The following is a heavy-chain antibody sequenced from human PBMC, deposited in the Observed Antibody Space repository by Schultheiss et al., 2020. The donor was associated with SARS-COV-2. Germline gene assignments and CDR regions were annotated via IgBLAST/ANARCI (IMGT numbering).Heavy chain of an antibody. Sequence: GGSLRLSCAASGFTFSSYAMHWVRQAPGKGLEWVSSISSSSSYIYYADSVKGRFTISRDNSKNTLYLQMNSLRAEDTAVYYCARWTETQHAYFDYWGQGTLVTVSS. J-gene: IGHJ4*02. CDR1: GFTFSSYA. CDR2: ISSSSSYI. V-gene: IGHV3-21*01. D-gene: IGHD1-14*01. CDR3: ARWTETQHAYFDY.